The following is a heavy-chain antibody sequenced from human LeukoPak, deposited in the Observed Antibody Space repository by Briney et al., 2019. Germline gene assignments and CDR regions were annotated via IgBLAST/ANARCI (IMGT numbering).Heavy chain of an antibody. CDR2: INHSGST. CDR1: GGSFSGYY. D-gene: IGHD5-18*01. Sequence: SETLSLTCAVYGGSFSGYYWSWIRQPPGKGLEWIGEINHSGSTNYNPSLKSRVTISVHTSKNQFSLKLSSVTAADTAVYYCARDQGYNYGYDFDYWGQGTLVTVSS. J-gene: IGHJ4*02. V-gene: IGHV4-34*01. CDR3: ARDQGYNYGYDFDY.